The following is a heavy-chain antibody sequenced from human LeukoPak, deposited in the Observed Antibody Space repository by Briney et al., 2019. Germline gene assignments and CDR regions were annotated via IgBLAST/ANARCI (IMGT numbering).Heavy chain of an antibody. CDR1: GGSISSSSYD. D-gene: IGHD2-2*01. J-gene: IGHJ1*01. V-gene: IGHV4-39*01. CDR3: ARRVVVVPPAMAWFAR. CDR2: IYSSRTT. Sequence: SETLSLTGTVPGGSISSSSYDWGGIRQPPGKGVEWIVSIYSSRTTSYNPSLQCRVTISVATPTNQFSLKLSSATAADTAVYYCARRVVVVPPAMAWFARWGQPTLVSVS.